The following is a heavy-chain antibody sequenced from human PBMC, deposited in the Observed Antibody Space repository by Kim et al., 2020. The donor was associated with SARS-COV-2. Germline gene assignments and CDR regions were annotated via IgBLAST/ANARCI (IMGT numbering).Heavy chain of an antibody. J-gene: IGHJ4*02. V-gene: IGHV3-21*01. CDR1: GFTFSSYS. CDR2: ISSSSSYI. CDR3: ARDGSAYSSGWYGGY. Sequence: GGSLRLSCAASGFTFSSYSMNWVRQAPGKGLEWVSSISSSSSYIYYADSVKGRFTISRDNAKNSLYLQMNSLRAEDTAVYYCARDGSAYSSGWYGGYWGQGTLVTVSS. D-gene: IGHD6-19*01.